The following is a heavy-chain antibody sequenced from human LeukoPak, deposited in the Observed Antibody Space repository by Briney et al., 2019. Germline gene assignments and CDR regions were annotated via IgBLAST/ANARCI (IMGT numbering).Heavy chain of an antibody. V-gene: IGHV3-21*01. Sequence: WGSLRLSCAASGFTFSSYSMNLVRQAPGKGLEWVSSISSSGSYIYYLDSVRGRFTISRDNAKNSLYLQMNSLRAEDTAVYYCARVVNWFDPWGQGTLVTVSS. J-gene: IGHJ5*02. D-gene: IGHD2-15*01. CDR1: GFTFSSYS. CDR3: ARVVNWFDP. CDR2: ISSSGSYI.